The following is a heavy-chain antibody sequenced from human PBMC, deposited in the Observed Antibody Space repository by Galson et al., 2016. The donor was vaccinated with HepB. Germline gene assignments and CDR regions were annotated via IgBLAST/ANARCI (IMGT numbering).Heavy chain of an antibody. D-gene: IGHD3-22*01. CDR1: GGSISSDKW. V-gene: IGHV4-4*02. CDR2: IHHSGRI. Sequence: SETLSLTCVVSGGSISSDKWWSWVRQPPEKGLEWIGGIHHSGRINYNPSLKSRVTISVDKSKNQFSLKVNSVTAADTAVYYCAGNGYYSHDYWGRGTLVTGSS. J-gene: IGHJ4*02. CDR3: AGNGYYSHDY.